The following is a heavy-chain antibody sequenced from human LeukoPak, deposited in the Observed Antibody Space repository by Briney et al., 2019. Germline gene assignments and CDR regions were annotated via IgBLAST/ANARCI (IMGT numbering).Heavy chain of an antibody. CDR2: MNPNSGNT. CDR3: AREGSGYYDSSDAFDI. D-gene: IGHD3-22*01. V-gene: IGHV1-8*02. Sequence: ASVKVSCKASGYTFTSYGISWVRQATGQGLEWMGWMNPNSGNTGYAQKFQGRVTMTRNTSISTAYMELSSLRSEDTAVYYCAREGSGYYDSSDAFDIWGQGTMVTVSS. J-gene: IGHJ3*02. CDR1: GYTFTSYG.